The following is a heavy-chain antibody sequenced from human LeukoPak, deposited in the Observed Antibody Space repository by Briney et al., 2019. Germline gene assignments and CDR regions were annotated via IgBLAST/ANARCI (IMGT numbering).Heavy chain of an antibody. Sequence: GGSLRLSCAASGFIFSDYYMNWIRQAPGKGLEWVSYISGNSTFTYYANSLEGRFTISRDNAKNSLYLQMNSLRADDTAVYYCARQASMVRGVLTPLEFDNWGQGTLVTVSS. V-gene: IGHV3-11*03. CDR3: ARQASMVRGVLTPLEFDN. J-gene: IGHJ4*02. CDR1: GFIFSDYY. D-gene: IGHD3-10*01. CDR2: ISGNSTFT.